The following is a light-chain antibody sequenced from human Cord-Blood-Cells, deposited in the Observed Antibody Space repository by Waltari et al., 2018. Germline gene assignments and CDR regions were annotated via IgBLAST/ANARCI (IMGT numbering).Light chain of an antibody. CDR1: QSVSSY. V-gene: IGKV3-11*01. J-gene: IGKJ4*01. CDR2: DAA. Sequence: EIVLTPSPATLSLSPGERATLSCRARQSVSSYLAWYQQKPGQAPRLLIYDAANRATGIPARFSGSGSGTDFTLTISSLEPEDCAVYYCQQRSNWLTFGGGTKVEIK. CDR3: QQRSNWLT.